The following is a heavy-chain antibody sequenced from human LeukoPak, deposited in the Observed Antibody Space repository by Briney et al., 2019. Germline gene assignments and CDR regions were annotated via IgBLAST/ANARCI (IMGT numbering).Heavy chain of an antibody. J-gene: IGHJ6*02. Sequence: PGGSLRLSCAASGFTFTTYNMHWVRQAPDKGLEWMAFISYGGVFKQYADSVKGRFTVSRDNSKNTLYLQMSSLRAEDTAMYYCAQDGQNDSPYSMDVWGQGTTVTVSS. V-gene: IGHV3-30*02. CDR2: ISYGGVFK. D-gene: IGHD3-16*01. CDR1: GFTFTTYN. CDR3: AQDGQNDSPYSMDV.